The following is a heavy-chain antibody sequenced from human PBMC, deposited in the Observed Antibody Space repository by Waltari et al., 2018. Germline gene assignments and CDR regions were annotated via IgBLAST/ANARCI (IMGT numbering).Heavy chain of an antibody. D-gene: IGHD6-19*01. CDR1: GYSISSGYY. Sequence: QVQLQESGPGLVKPSETLSLTCTVSGYSISSGYYWGWIRQPPGKGLEWIGSIYHSGSTYYNPSLKSRVTISVDTSKNQFSLKLSSVTAADTAVYYCARDGSSGWSGYYYYMDVWGKGTTVTISS. J-gene: IGHJ6*03. CDR3: ARDGSSGWSGYYYYMDV. V-gene: IGHV4-38-2*02. CDR2: IYHSGST.